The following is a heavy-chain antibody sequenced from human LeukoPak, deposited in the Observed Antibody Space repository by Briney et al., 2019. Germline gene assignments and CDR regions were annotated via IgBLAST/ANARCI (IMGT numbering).Heavy chain of an antibody. J-gene: IGHJ4*02. CDR3: AGRRSSGWYAY. Sequence: GGSLRLSCATSGFTVSSNYMSWVRQAPGKGLEWVSVIYDSGTTYYADSVKGRFLIFRDTSKNTVDLQMNSPRVEDTAVYYCAGRRSSGWYAYWGQGTLVTVSS. CDR1: GFTVSSNY. CDR2: IYDSGTT. D-gene: IGHD6-19*01. V-gene: IGHV3-53*01.